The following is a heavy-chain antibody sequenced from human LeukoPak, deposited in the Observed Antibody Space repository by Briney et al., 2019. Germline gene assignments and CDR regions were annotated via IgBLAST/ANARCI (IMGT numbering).Heavy chain of an antibody. CDR3: AKDGQGYYDFWSGYYNDY. CDR1: GFTFSSYG. V-gene: IGHV3-30*18. Sequence: GRSLRLSCAASGFTFSSYGVHWVRQAPGKGLEWVAVISYDGSNKYYADSVKGRFTISRDNSKNTLYLQMNSLRAEDTAVYYCAKDGQGYYDFWSGYYNDYWGQGTLVTVSS. J-gene: IGHJ4*02. D-gene: IGHD3-3*01. CDR2: ISYDGSNK.